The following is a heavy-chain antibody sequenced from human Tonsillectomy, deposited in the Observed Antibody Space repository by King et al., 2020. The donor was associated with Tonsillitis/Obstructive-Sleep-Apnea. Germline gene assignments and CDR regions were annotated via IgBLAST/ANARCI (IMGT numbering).Heavy chain of an antibody. CDR3: TRDYGGNSYEGYYYYYYYMDV. CDR2: IRSKTYGGTT. D-gene: IGHD4-23*01. V-gene: IGHV3-49*05. J-gene: IGHJ6*03. Sequence: DVQLVESGGGLVKPGRSLRLSCTASGFTFGDYAMSWFRQAPGKGLEWVGFIRSKTYGGTTEYAASVKGRFTISRDDSKSIAYLQMNSLKTEDTAVYYCTRDYGGNSYEGYYYYYYYMDVWGKGTTVTVSS. CDR1: GFTFGDYA.